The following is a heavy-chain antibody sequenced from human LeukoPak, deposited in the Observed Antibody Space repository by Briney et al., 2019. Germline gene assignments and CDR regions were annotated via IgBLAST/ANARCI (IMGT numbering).Heavy chain of an antibody. D-gene: IGHD1-1*01. V-gene: IGHV4-59*01. CDR1: GVSISTYF. J-gene: IGHJ5*02. CDR2: MYYSEKT. Sequence: PSETLSLTCTVSGVSISTYFWSWIRQPPGKGLEWIGYMYYSEKTNYNPSLKSRVTISVDTSKNQLSLKLTSVTAADTAVYYCARDLGAGTTVGWFDPWGQGTLVTVTS. CDR3: ARDLGAGTTVGWFDP.